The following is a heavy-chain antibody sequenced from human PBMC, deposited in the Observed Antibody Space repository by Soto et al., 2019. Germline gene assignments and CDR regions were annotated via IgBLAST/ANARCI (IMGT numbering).Heavy chain of an antibody. D-gene: IGHD5-18*01. CDR1: GDSVGSASYY. J-gene: IGHJ4*02. CDR2: ISATGST. V-gene: IGHV4-61*01. CDR3: ARDIRGYSRAFDY. Sequence: SETLSLTCTVSGDSVGSASYYWTWIRQPPGEGLEWIGYISATGSTNYNPSLKSRLTISVDTSKKQFSLKLSSVTAADTAVYYCARDIRGYSRAFDYWGQGPLVTVSS.